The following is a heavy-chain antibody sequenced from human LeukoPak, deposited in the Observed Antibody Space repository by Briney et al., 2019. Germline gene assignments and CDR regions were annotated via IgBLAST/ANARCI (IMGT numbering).Heavy chain of an antibody. CDR3: ASGPYPAAGTDHQFDF. J-gene: IGHJ4*02. CDR1: GASISSHY. D-gene: IGHD6-13*01. CDR2: IYYRGST. Sequence: SETLSLTCTVSGASISSHYWSWIRQPPGKGLEWIGYIYYRGSTHYNPSLKSRVTISVDTSKNQFSLKLSSVTAADTAVYYCASGPYPAAGTDHQFDFWGQGTLVTVSS. V-gene: IGHV4-59*11.